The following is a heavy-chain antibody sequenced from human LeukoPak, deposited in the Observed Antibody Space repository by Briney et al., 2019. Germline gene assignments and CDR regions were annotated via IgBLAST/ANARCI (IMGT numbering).Heavy chain of an antibody. Sequence: SETLSLTCAVYGGSFSGYYWSWIRQPPGKGLEWIGEINHSGSTNYNPSLKSRVTISVDTSKNQFSLKLSSVTAADTAVYYCARVRGIAAAGDFDYWGQGTLVTVSS. V-gene: IGHV4-34*01. CDR1: GGSFSGYY. D-gene: IGHD6-13*01. CDR3: ARVRGIAAAGDFDY. J-gene: IGHJ4*02. CDR2: INHSGST.